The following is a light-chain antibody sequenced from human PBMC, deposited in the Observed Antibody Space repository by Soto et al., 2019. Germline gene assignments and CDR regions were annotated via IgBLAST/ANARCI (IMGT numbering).Light chain of an antibody. CDR3: SSYTSSSIDDV. CDR2: EVS. V-gene: IGLV2-14*01. CDR1: SSDVGGYNY. Sequence: QSALTQPASVSGSPGQSITISCTGTSSDVGGYNYVSWYQQHPGKAPKLMIYEVSNRPSGVSNRFSGSKSGNTASLTMSGLQAEDEADYYCSSYTSSSIDDVFGTGTKLTVL. J-gene: IGLJ1*01.